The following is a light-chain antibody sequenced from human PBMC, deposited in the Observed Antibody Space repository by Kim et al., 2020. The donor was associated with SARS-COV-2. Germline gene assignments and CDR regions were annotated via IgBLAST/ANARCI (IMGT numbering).Light chain of an antibody. J-gene: IGLJ2*01. Sequence: LPQGQTASITCSGDKVGDKYACWYQQKPGQSPVLVISQDNSRPSGIPERVSGSTSGNTATLTISGTQAMDEADYYCQAWDSSTAVFGGGTQLTVL. CDR1: KVGDKY. CDR3: QAWDSSTAV. V-gene: IGLV3-1*01. CDR2: QDN.